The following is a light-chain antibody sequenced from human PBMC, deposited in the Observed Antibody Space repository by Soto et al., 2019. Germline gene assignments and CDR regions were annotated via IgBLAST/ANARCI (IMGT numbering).Light chain of an antibody. J-gene: IGKJ1*01. CDR1: QSISSW. V-gene: IGKV1-5*03. CDR2: KAS. Sequence: DIQMTQSPSTLSASVGDRVTITCRASQSISSWLAWYQQKPGKAPKLLIYKASSLESGVPSRFSGNGSGTEFTLTISSLQPDDFATYYCKQYNSYWTFGQGTKVEIK. CDR3: KQYNSYWT.